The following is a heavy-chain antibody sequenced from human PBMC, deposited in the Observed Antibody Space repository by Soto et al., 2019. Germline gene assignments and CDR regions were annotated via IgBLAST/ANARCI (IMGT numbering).Heavy chain of an antibody. CDR2: IWYDGTNK. CDR3: ARDPMTTVTTWGDWYFDL. Sequence: QVQLVESGGGVVQPGRSLRLSCATSGFTFSSYGMHWVRQGPGKGLEWVAVIWYDGTNKYYADSVNGRFTISRDDSKNTLYLQMNSLRAEDTAVYYCARDPMTTVTTWGDWYFDLWGRGTLVTVSS. J-gene: IGHJ2*01. V-gene: IGHV3-33*01. CDR1: GFTFSSYG. D-gene: IGHD4-17*01.